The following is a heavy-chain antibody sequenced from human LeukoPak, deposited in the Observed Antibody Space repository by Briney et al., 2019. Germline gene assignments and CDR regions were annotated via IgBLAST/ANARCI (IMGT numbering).Heavy chain of an antibody. CDR3: ARSRKIRGPGGDY. J-gene: IGHJ4*02. V-gene: IGHV1-2*02. D-gene: IGHD3-16*01. CDR2: INPNSGGT. Sequence: ASVKVSCKAYGYTFTGYYMHWVRQAPGQGLEWMGWINPNSGGTNYAQKFQGRVTMTRDTSISTAYMELSRLRSDDTAVYYCARSRKIRGPGGDYWGQGTLVTVSS. CDR1: GYTFTGYY.